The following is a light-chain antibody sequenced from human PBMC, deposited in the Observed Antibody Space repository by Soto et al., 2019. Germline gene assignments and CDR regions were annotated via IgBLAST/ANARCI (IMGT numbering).Light chain of an antibody. CDR1: QSISSY. J-gene: IGKJ2*01. Sequence: DIPMTQSPSSLSASVGDRVTITCRASQSISSYLNWYQQKPGKAPKLLIYAASSLQSGVPSRFSGSESGTDFTLTISSLQPDDFATYYCQQSYSTPRTFGQGNKLEIK. V-gene: IGKV1-39*01. CDR3: QQSYSTPRT. CDR2: AAS.